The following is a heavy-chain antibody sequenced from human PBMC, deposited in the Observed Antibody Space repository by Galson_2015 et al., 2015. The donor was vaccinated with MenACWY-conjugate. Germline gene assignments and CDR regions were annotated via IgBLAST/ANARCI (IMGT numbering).Heavy chain of an antibody. Sequence: SLRLSCAVSGFTFSSYWMSWVRQAPGKGLEWVANIKQDGSETYYVDSVKGRFSISRDNAKNSLYLQMNSLRAEDTAVYYCARDIGYYYDSSGYLDGGAFDIWGQGTMVTVSS. CDR2: IKQDGSET. CDR1: GFTFSSYW. V-gene: IGHV3-7*03. CDR3: ARDIGYYYDSSGYLDGGAFDI. D-gene: IGHD3-22*01. J-gene: IGHJ3*02.